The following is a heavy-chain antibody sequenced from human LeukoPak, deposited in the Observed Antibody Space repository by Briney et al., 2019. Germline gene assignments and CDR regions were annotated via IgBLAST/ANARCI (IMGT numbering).Heavy chain of an antibody. CDR2: ISGSGGST. J-gene: IGHJ3*02. Sequence: GGSLRLSCAASGFTFSSYAMSWVRQAPGKGLEWVSAISGSGGSTYYADSVKGRFTISRDNSKKTLYLQMNRLRAEDTAVYYCAKDERYRYGADAFDIWGQGTMVTVSS. CDR3: AKDERYRYGADAFDI. D-gene: IGHD5-18*01. CDR1: GFTFSSYA. V-gene: IGHV3-23*01.